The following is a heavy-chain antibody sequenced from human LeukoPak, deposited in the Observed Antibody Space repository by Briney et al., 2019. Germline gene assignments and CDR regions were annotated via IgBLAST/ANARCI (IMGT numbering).Heavy chain of an antibody. V-gene: IGHV1-18*01. CDR1: GYTFTNSD. D-gene: IGHD2-2*01. CDR3: ARVGAYCSSSSCFDY. J-gene: IGHJ4*02. Sequence: ASVKVSCKASGYTFTNSDINWVRQAPGQGLEWMGWISAYNGNTDYAQNLQDRVTMTTDTSTSTAYMELRSLRSDDTAVYYCARVGAYCSSSSCFDYWDQGTLVTVSS. CDR2: ISAYNGNT.